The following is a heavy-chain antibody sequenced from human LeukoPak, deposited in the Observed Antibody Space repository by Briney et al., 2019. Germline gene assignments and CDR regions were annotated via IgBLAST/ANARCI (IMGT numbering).Heavy chain of an antibody. D-gene: IGHD2-2*01. CDR2: IKQDGSEK. Sequence: GGSLRLSCAASGFAFSYWMSWVRPAPGKGLGWVANIKQDGSEKYYLDSVKGRFTISRDNAKNSLYLQMNSLRAEDTAVYYCARDPYCSSTSCYPTWGQGTLVTVSS. J-gene: IGHJ4*02. CDR1: GFAFSYW. V-gene: IGHV3-7*01. CDR3: ARDPYCSSTSCYPT.